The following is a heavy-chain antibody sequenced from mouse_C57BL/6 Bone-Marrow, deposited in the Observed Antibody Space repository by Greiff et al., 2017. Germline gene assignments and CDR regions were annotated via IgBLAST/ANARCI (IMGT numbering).Heavy chain of an antibody. V-gene: IGHV14-3*01. Sequence: EVQLQESVAELVRPGASVKLSCTASGFTITNTYMHWVKQRPEQGLEWIGRIDPANGNTKYAPKFQGKATITADTSSTTAYLQLSSLTSEDTAIYYCARSITAVVAHWYFDVWGTGTTVTVSS. CDR2: IDPANGNT. J-gene: IGHJ1*03. D-gene: IGHD1-1*01. CDR1: GFTITNTY. CDR3: ARSITAVVAHWYFDV.